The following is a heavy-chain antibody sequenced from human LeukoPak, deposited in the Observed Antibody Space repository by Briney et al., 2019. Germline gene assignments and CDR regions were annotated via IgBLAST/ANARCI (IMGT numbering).Heavy chain of an antibody. Sequence: SETLSLTCTVSGGSINSYYWSWIRQPPGKGLEWIGYIYYCGSTNYNPSLKSRVTISVDTSKNQFSLKLSSVTAADTAVYYCARDPSYHGGYFDYWGQGTLVTVFS. V-gene: IGHV4-59*01. D-gene: IGHD2-2*01. CDR3: ARDPSYHGGYFDY. CDR2: IYYCGST. J-gene: IGHJ4*02. CDR1: GGSINSYY.